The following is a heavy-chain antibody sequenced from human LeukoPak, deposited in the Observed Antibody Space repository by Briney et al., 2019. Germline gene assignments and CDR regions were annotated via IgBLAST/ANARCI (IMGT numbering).Heavy chain of an antibody. D-gene: IGHD1-1*01. V-gene: IGHV3-30-3*01. CDR3: AREIATTDTFDY. J-gene: IGHJ4*02. CDR1: GFTLSSNA. CDR2: ISYDGSNK. Sequence: PGRSLRLSCAASGFTLSSNAMHWVRQAPGNGLEWVAVISYDGSNKYYADSVKGRFTISRDSSKNTLYLQMNSLRAEDTAVYYCAREIATTDTFDYWGQGALVTVSS.